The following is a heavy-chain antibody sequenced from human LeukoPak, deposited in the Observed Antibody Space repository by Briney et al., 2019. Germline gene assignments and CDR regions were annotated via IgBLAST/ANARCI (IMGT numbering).Heavy chain of an antibody. J-gene: IGHJ5*02. CDR2: INHSGST. Sequence: SETLSLTCAVYGGSFSGYYWSWIRQPPGKGLEWIGEINHSGSTNYNPSLKSRLTISVDRSNNQFSLKLTSVTAADTAVYYCARENNIVVVIAIQSTYNWFDPWGQGTLVTVSS. CDR1: GGSFSGYY. CDR3: ARENNIVVVIAIQSTYNWFDP. D-gene: IGHD2-21*01. V-gene: IGHV4-34*01.